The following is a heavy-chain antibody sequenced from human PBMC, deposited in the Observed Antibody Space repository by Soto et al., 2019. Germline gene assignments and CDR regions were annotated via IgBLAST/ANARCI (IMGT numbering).Heavy chain of an antibody. J-gene: IGHJ6*02. Sequence: PSETLSLTCAVYGGSFSGYYWSWIRQPPGKGLEWIGEINHSGSTNYNPSLKSRVTISVDTSKNQFSLKLSSVTAADTAVYYCARDQELWLLAYYYYGMDVWGQGTTVTVSS. CDR3: ARDQELWLLAYYYYGMDV. CDR1: GGSFSGYY. V-gene: IGHV4-34*01. D-gene: IGHD5-18*01. CDR2: INHSGST.